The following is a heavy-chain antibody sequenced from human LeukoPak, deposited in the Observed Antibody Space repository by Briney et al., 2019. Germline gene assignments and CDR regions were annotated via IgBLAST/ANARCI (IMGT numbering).Heavy chain of an antibody. CDR3: ARDREPLSGWTPDFDY. CDR2: INPNSGGT. J-gene: IGHJ4*02. Sequence: ASVKVSCKASGYTFTGYYMHWVRQAPGQGLEWMGWINPNSGGTNYAQKFQGRVTMTRDTSISTAYMELSRLRSDDTAVYYCARDREPLSGWTPDFDYWGQGTLVTISS. V-gene: IGHV1-2*02. CDR1: GYTFTGYY. D-gene: IGHD6-19*01.